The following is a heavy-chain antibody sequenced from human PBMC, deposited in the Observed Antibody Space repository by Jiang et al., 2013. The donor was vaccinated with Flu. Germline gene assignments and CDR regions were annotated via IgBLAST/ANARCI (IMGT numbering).Heavy chain of an antibody. D-gene: IGHD1-26*01. J-gene: IGHJ4*02. CDR2: ISASGGFT. Sequence: QLLESGGGLVHPGGSLRLSCAASGFTFNTYAMSWVRQAPGKGLEWVSAISASGGFTDYADSLKGRFTISRDNSENTLYLQMNRLSAEDTAIYYCAKRGRSGSFDYWGQGTLVTVSS. V-gene: IGHV3-23*01. CDR3: AKRGRSGSFDY. CDR1: GFTFNTYA.